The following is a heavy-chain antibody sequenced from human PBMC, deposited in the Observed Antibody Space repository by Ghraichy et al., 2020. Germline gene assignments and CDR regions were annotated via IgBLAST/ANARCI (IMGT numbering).Heavy chain of an antibody. CDR2: IKQDGSEK. CDR3: ASGGNVFDY. D-gene: IGHD4-23*01. J-gene: IGHJ4*02. Sequence: GESLNISCAVSGFTFSNYWMSWVRQAPGKGLEWVANIKQDGSEKYYVDSVKGRFTISRDNGKNSLYLQMNSLRVEDTAVYYCASGGNVFDYWGQGTLVTVSS. V-gene: IGHV3-7*01. CDR1: GFTFSNYW.